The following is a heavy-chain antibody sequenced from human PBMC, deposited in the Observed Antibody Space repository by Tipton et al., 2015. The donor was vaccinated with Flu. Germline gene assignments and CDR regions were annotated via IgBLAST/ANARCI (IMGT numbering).Heavy chain of an antibody. V-gene: IGHV4-59*01. CDR1: GGSISSYY. CDR2: IYYSGST. J-gene: IGHJ4*02. D-gene: IGHD3-22*01. Sequence: TLSLTCTVSGGSISSYYWSWIRQPPGKGLEWIGYIYYSGSTNYNPSLKSRVTISVDTSKNQFSLKLSSVTAADTAVYYCARDLKWSSAYYNPFGYWGQGTLVTVSS. CDR3: ARDLKWSSAYYNPFGY.